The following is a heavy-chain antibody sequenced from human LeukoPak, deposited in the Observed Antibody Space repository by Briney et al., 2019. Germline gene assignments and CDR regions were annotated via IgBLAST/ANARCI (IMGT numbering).Heavy chain of an antibody. Sequence: GGSLRLSCAASGFTFSSYGMHWVRQDPGKGLEWVAFIRYDGSNKYYADSVKGRFNISRDNSKNTLYLQMNSLRAEDTAVYYCAKEILEDYGDYDAFDIWGQGTMVTVSS. V-gene: IGHV3-30*02. CDR1: GFTFSSYG. CDR3: AKEILEDYGDYDAFDI. D-gene: IGHD4-17*01. J-gene: IGHJ3*02. CDR2: IRYDGSNK.